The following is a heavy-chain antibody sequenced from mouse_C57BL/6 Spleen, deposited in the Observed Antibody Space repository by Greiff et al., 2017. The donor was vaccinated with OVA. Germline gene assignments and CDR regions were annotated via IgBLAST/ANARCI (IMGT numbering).Heavy chain of an antibody. J-gene: IGHJ3*01. V-gene: IGHV1-55*01. Sequence: VQLQQPGAELVKPGASVKMPCKASGYTFTSYWITWVKQRPGQGLEWIGDIYPGSGSTNYNEKFKSKATLTVDTSSSTAYMQLSSLTSEDSAVYYCARDMMDYWAWFAYWGQGTLVTVSA. CDR1: GYTFTSYW. CDR3: ARDMMDYWAWFAY. D-gene: IGHD2-3*01. CDR2: IYPGSGST.